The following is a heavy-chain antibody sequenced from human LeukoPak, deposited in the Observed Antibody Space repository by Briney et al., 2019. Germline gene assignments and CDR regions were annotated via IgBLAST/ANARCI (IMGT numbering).Heavy chain of an antibody. CDR3: ARATGYDATFDY. CDR1: GFTFSNYA. J-gene: IGHJ4*02. D-gene: IGHD6-13*01. V-gene: IGHV3-23*01. CDR2: IGGSDGNT. Sequence: PGGSLRLSCAASGFTFSNYAMSWVRQAPGMGLEWVSAIGGSDGNTYYADSMKGRFTISRDNAKNSLYLQMNSLRAEDTAVYFCARATGYDATFDYWGQGTLVTVSS.